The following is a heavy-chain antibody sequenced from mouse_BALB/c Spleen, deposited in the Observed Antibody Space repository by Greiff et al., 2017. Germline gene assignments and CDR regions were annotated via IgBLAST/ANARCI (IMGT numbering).Heavy chain of an antibody. Sequence: VQLQQSGAELVRPGVSVKISCKGSGYTFTDYAMHWVKQSHAKSLEWIGVISTYYGDASYNQKFKGKATMTVDKSSSTAYMELARVTSEESAIYYCARRRRAGTYAMDYWGQGTSVTVSS. CDR2: ISTYYGDA. D-gene: IGHD4-1*01. J-gene: IGHJ4*01. CDR3: ARRRRAGTYAMDY. V-gene: IGHV1S137*01. CDR1: GYTFTDYA.